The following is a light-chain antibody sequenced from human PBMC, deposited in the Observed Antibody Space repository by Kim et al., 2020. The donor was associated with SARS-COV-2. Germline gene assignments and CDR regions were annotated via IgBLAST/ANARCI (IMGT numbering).Light chain of an antibody. J-gene: IGLJ3*02. CDR1: SGNIASSY. Sequence: GKSVTISCTRSSGNIASSYEQWYQQHPGSSPTTLIYEDNQRTPGVPERFSGSVDSSSNSASLTISGLKTEDEADYFCQSYDDFNRVFGGGTKLTVL. CDR2: EDN. CDR3: QSYDDFNRV. V-gene: IGLV6-57*01.